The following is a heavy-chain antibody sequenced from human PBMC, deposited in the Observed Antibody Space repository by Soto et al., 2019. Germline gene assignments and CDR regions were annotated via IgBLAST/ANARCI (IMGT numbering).Heavy chain of an antibody. CDR2: ISGSGTYT. D-gene: IGHD3-22*01. CDR1: GFTFSDYY. V-gene: IGHV3-11*06. CDR3: ARSYYESSVYYYFDY. J-gene: IGHJ4*02. Sequence: GGSLRLSCAASGFTFSDYYMSWIRQAPGKGLEWVSIISGSGTYTDNADSVKGRFTISRDNAHNSLYLQMNSLRAEDTAVYYCARSYYESSVYYYFDYWGQGTLVTVSS.